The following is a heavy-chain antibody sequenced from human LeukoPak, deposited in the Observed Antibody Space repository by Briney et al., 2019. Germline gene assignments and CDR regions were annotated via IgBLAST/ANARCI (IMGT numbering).Heavy chain of an antibody. CDR1: GFRFSNYG. V-gene: IGHV3-30*18. CDR3: AKEERHDGWNYKY. D-gene: IGHD3-10*01. Sequence: GGSLRLSCAASGFRFSNYGMHWVRQAPGEGLEWVAVVGDDGSAKFYADSVKGRFTISRDNSKNTLSLQMNSLRGEDTAVYYCAKEERHDGWNYKYWGQGTLVTVSS. J-gene: IGHJ4*02. CDR2: VGDDGSAK.